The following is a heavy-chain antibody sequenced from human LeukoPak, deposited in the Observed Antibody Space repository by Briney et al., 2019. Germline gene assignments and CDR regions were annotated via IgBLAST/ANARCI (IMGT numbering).Heavy chain of an antibody. V-gene: IGHV1-3*03. J-gene: IGHJ6*03. D-gene: IGHD3-10*01. CDR2: INAGNGNT. CDR1: GYTFTSYA. Sequence: ASVKVSCNASGYTFTSYAMHWVRQAPGQRQEWKGCINAGNGNTKYSQDFQGRVTITRDTSASTAYMEMSSLRSEDMAVYYCARVYYYGSGPFYYYYYYMDVWGKGTTVTISS. CDR3: ARVYYYGSGPFYYYYYYMDV.